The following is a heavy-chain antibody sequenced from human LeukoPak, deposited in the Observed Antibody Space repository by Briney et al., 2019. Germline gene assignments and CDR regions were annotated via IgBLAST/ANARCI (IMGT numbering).Heavy chain of an antibody. Sequence: SVKVSCKASGGTFSSYAISWVRQAPGQGLEWMGRVIPILGIANYAQKFQGRVTITADKSTSTAYMELSSLRSEDTAVYYCASSPGGWLVTVPGIDYWGQGTLVSVSS. CDR3: ASSPGGWLVTVPGIDY. J-gene: IGHJ4*02. D-gene: IGHD6-19*01. CDR2: VIPILGIA. CDR1: GGTFSSYA. V-gene: IGHV1-69*04.